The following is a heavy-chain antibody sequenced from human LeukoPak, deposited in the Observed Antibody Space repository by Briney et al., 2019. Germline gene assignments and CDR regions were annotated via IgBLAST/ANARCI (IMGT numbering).Heavy chain of an antibody. J-gene: IGHJ4*02. Sequence: SETLSLTCTVSGGSISSGGYYWSWIRQPPGKGLEWIGYIYHGGSTYYNPSLKSRVTISVDRSKNQFSLKLSSVTAADTAVYYCARRGTSSSWSRSEVDYWGQGTLVTVSS. CDR2: IYHGGST. D-gene: IGHD6-13*01. CDR1: GGSISSGGYY. V-gene: IGHV4-30-2*01. CDR3: ARRGTSSSWSRSEVDY.